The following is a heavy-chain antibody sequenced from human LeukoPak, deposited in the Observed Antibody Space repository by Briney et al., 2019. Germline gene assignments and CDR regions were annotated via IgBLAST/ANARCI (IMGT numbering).Heavy chain of an antibody. D-gene: IGHD5-18*01. V-gene: IGHV3-20*04. CDR3: AKDWGDTVDAFDI. CDR2: VNWNGGST. J-gene: IGHJ3*02. CDR1: GFTFDNYG. Sequence: GGSLRLSCAASGFTFDNYGMTWVRQVPGKGLEWVSGVNWNGGSTGYADSVKGRFTISRDNSKNTLYLQMNSLRAEDTAVYYCAKDWGDTVDAFDIWGQGTMVTVSS.